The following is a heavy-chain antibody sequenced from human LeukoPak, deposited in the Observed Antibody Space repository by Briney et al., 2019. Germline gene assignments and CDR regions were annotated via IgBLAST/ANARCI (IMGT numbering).Heavy chain of an antibody. Sequence: GGSLRLSCAASEFSVGSHYMTWVRQAPGKGLEWVSLIYSGGSTYYADSVKGRFTISRDNSNNTLFLHLNSLRGEDTAVYYCAKGRSDFDYWGQGTLVTVSS. V-gene: IGHV3-66*01. J-gene: IGHJ4*02. CDR3: AKGRSDFDY. CDR1: EFSVGSHY. D-gene: IGHD1-26*01. CDR2: IYSGGST.